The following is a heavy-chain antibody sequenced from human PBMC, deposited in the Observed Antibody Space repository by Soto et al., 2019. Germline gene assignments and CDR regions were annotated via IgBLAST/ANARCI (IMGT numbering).Heavy chain of an antibody. CDR3: ARGPRRYCSGGSCYRRGRQQYYYYYYGMDV. V-gene: IGHV3-33*01. Sequence: PGGSLRLSCAASGFTFSSYGMHWVRQAPGKGLEWVAVIWYDGSNKYYADSVKGRFTISRDNSKNTLYLQMNSLRAEDTAVYYCARGPRRYCSGGSCYRRGRQQYYYYYYGMDVWGQGTTVTVSS. J-gene: IGHJ6*02. CDR1: GFTFSSYG. CDR2: IWYDGSNK. D-gene: IGHD2-15*01.